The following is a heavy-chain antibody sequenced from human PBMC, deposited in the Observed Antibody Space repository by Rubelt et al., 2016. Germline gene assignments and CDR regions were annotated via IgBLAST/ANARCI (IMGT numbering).Heavy chain of an antibody. D-gene: IGHD3-22*01. V-gene: IGHV1-2*04. CDR2: INPNSGGT. J-gene: IGHJ4*02. CDR3: ARDDSPYYYDSSGYYDY. CDR1: GYTFTGYY. Sequence: QVQLVQSGAEVKKPGASVKVSCKASGYTFTGYYMHWVRQAPGQGLEWMGWINPNSGGTNYAQKLQGWVTMTRETAISTAYMERSRLRSDDTAVYYCARDDSPYYYDSSGYYDYWGQGTLVTVSS.